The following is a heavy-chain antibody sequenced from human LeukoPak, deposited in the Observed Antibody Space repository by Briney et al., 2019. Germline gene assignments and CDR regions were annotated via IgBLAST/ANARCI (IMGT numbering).Heavy chain of an antibody. CDR1: GYTFTTDG. J-gene: IGHJ3*02. D-gene: IGHD3-22*01. CDR2: ISAYNGNT. V-gene: IGHV1-18*01. CDR3: ARAYYYDSSVNAFDI. Sequence: ASAKVSCKASGYTFTTDGISWVRQAPGQGLEWMGWISAYNGNTNYAQKFQGRVTMTTDTSTSTVYMELRSLRSDGTAVYYCARAYYYDSSVNAFDIWGQGTMVTVSS.